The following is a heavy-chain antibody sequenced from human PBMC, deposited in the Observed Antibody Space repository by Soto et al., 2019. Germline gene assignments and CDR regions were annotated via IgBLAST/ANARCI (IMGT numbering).Heavy chain of an antibody. CDR2: INTGNGNT. Sequence: ASVKVSCKASGYTLTSYAMHWVRQAPGQRLEWMGWINTGNGNTKYLQKFQGRVTITRDTSASTAYMELSSLRSEDTAVYYCARGRSAVTTFYFDYWGQGTLVTVSS. CDR1: GYTLTSYA. V-gene: IGHV1-3*04. CDR3: ARGRSAVTTFYFDY. D-gene: IGHD4-17*01. J-gene: IGHJ4*02.